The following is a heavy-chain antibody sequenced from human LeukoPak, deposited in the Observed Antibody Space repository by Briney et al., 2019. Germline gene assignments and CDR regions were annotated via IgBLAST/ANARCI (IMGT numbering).Heavy chain of an antibody. J-gene: IGHJ4*02. CDR3: ARVDDYADY. D-gene: IGHD4-17*01. CDR1: GGTFSSYA. V-gene: IGHV1-69*04. Sequence: GASVKVSCKTSGGTFSSYAISWVRQAPGQGLEWMGRIIPVFGIANYAQKFQGRVTITADKSTSTAYMELGSLRSEDMAVYYCARVDDYADYWGQGTLVTVSS. CDR2: IIPVFGIA.